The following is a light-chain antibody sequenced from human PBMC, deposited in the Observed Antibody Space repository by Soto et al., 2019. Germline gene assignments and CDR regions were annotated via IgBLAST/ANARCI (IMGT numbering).Light chain of an antibody. Sequence: IQVTQSPSSLSASVGDRVTITCRASQSISNYLNWYQQKPGKAPKLLIYTASSLQSGVPSRFSGSGSGTDFTLTISSLQPEDFATYYCQQSDSTPITFGQGTRLEIK. CDR1: QSISNY. J-gene: IGKJ5*01. CDR3: QQSDSTPIT. V-gene: IGKV1-39*01. CDR2: TAS.